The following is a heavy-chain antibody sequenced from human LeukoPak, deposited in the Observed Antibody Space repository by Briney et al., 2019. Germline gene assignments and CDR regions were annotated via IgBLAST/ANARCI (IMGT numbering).Heavy chain of an antibody. Sequence: GGSLRLSCAASGFTFSSYAMSWVRQAPGEGLEWVSAISGSGGSTYYADSVKGRFTISRDNSKNTLYLQMNSLRAEDTAVYYCAKVRDGYNTFDYWGQGTLVTVSS. CDR1: GFTFSSYA. D-gene: IGHD5-24*01. V-gene: IGHV3-23*01. J-gene: IGHJ4*02. CDR2: ISGSGGST. CDR3: AKVRDGYNTFDY.